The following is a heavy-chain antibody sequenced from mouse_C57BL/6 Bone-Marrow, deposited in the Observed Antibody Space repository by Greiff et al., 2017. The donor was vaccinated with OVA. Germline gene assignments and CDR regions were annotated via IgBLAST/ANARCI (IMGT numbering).Heavy chain of an antibody. CDR2: IYPRDGST. CDR1: GYTFTDHT. J-gene: IGHJ2*01. Sequence: VQLQQSDAELVKPGASVKISCKVSGYTFTDHTIHWMKQRPEQGLEWIGYIYPRDGSTKYNEKFKGKATLTADKSSSTAYMQLNSLTSEDSAVYFCARRGDGNYGGFYFGYWGQGTTLTVSS. CDR3: ARRGDGNYGGFYFGY. V-gene: IGHV1-78*01. D-gene: IGHD2-1*01.